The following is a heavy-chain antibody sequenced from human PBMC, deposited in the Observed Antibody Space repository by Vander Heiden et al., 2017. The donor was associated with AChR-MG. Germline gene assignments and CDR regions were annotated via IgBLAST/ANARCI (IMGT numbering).Heavy chain of an antibody. Sequence: VQLVESGGGLVKPGGSLRLSCAASGFPFSSYSMNWVRQAPGKGLEWVSSISSSSSYIYYADSVKGRFTISRDNAKNSLYLQMNSLRAEDTAVYYCARDLAAGTLSSVWGQGTTVTVSS. CDR3: ARDLAAGTLSSV. D-gene: IGHD6-13*01. V-gene: IGHV3-21*01. CDR2: ISSSSSYI. J-gene: IGHJ6*02. CDR1: GFPFSSYS.